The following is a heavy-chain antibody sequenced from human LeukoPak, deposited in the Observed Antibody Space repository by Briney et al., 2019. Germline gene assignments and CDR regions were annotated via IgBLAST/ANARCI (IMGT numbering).Heavy chain of an antibody. CDR2: IGGDGVA. CDR3: AKDRANWAIDD. Sequence: PGGSLRLSCAASGFTFTNHPMNWVRQAPGKGLEWVSYIGGDGVAFYADSVKGRFTMSKDDDRKSLYLQMSSLRVEDTALYYCAKDRANWAIDDWGQGTQVTVSS. V-gene: IGHV3-69-1*01. J-gene: IGHJ4*02. D-gene: IGHD2-2*02. CDR1: GFTFTNHP.